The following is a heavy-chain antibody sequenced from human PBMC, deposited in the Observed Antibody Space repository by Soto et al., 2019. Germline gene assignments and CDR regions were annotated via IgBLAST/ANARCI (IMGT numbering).Heavy chain of an antibody. Sequence: QVQLVQSGAEVKKPGASVKVSCKASGYTFTSYAMHWVRQAPGQSLEWRGWINAGTGNTKYSQKFQGRVTITRDTSARKDYMELSSLRSEDTAVYDCARYKIVATFFWFDPWGQGTLVTVSS. J-gene: IGHJ5*02. V-gene: IGHV1-3*01. CDR3: ARYKIVATFFWFDP. D-gene: IGHD5-12*01. CDR1: GYTFTSYA. CDR2: INAGTGNT.